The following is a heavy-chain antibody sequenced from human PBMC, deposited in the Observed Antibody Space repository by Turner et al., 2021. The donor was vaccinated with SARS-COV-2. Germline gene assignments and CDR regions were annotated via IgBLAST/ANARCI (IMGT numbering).Heavy chain of an antibody. CDR1: GFTFSSYG. V-gene: IGHV3-30*18. J-gene: IGHJ4*02. Sequence: QVQLVESGGGVVQPGRSLSLSCAASGFTFSSYGMHWVRQAPGKGLEWVAVISYDGSNKYYADSVKGRFTISRDNSKNTLYLQMNSLRAEDTAVYYCAKDTTIVVVVAATLDYWGQGTLVTVSS. CDR2: ISYDGSNK. D-gene: IGHD2-15*01. CDR3: AKDTTIVVVVAATLDY.